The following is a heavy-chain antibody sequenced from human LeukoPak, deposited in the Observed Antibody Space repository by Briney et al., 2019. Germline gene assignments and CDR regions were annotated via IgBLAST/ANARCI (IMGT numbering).Heavy chain of an antibody. Sequence: GGSLRLSCEASGFTFGSYSMNWVRQAPGKGLEWISYIRSNSDTIYYADSVKGRFTISRDNAENSLYLQMSSLRAEDTAVYYCARDPRYSGYDYFDYWGQGTLVTVSS. D-gene: IGHD5-12*01. J-gene: IGHJ4*02. CDR2: IRSNSDTI. V-gene: IGHV3-48*01. CDR1: GFTFGSYS. CDR3: ARDPRYSGYDYFDY.